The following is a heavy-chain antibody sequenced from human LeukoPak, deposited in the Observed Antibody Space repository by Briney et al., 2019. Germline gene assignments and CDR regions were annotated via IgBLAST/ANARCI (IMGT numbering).Heavy chain of an antibody. V-gene: IGHV3-11*04. Sequence: GGSLRLSCAASGFTFSDYYMSWIRQGPGKGLECVSHISSSGSTIYYADSVKGRFTISRDNAKNSLYLQMNSLRADYTAVYYCAREISTAGSDCFDPWGQGTLVTVSS. CDR2: ISSSGSTI. J-gene: IGHJ5*02. CDR1: GFTFSDYY. D-gene: IGHD6-13*01. CDR3: AREISTAGSDCFDP.